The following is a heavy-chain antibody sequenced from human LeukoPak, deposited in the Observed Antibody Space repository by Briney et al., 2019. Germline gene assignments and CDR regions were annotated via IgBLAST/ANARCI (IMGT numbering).Heavy chain of an antibody. Sequence: SETLSLTCTVSGGSIGPYHWSWIRQPPGKGLEYIGYISYSGNTDYNPSLKSRVTISVYTSMNQFSLKLSSVTAADTAVYYCARGPITIFGVVNNWFDPWGQGTLVTVSS. D-gene: IGHD3-3*01. CDR2: ISYSGNT. CDR3: ARGPITIFGVVNNWFDP. CDR1: GGSIGPYH. V-gene: IGHV4-59*08. J-gene: IGHJ5*02.